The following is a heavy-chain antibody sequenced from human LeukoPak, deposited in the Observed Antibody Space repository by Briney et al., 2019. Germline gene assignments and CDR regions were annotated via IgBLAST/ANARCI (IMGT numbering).Heavy chain of an antibody. CDR1: GGSISSYY. Sequence: PSETLSLTCTVSGGSISSYYWSWIRQPAGKGLEWIGRIYTSGSTNYNPSLKSRVTMSVDTSKNQFSLKLSSVTAADTAVYYCARDTRSAAAGTSNWFDPWGQGTLVTVSS. J-gene: IGHJ5*02. CDR2: IYTSGST. V-gene: IGHV4-4*07. D-gene: IGHD6-13*01. CDR3: ARDTRSAAAGTSNWFDP.